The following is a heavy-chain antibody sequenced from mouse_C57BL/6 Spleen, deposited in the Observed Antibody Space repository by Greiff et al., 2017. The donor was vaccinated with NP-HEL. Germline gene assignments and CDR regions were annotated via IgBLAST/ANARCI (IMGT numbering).Heavy chain of an antibody. J-gene: IGHJ3*01. CDR1: GFSFNTYA. V-gene: IGHV10-1*01. CDR3: VAYPWFAY. Sequence: EVKVVESGGGLVQPKGSLKLSCAASGFSFNTYAMNWVRQAPGKGLEWVARLRSKSNNDATYYAASVKDRITISIDDSESMLYLQMNNLKTEDTAMYYCVAYPWFAYWGQGTLVTVSA. CDR2: LRSKSNNDAT. D-gene: IGHD2-10*01.